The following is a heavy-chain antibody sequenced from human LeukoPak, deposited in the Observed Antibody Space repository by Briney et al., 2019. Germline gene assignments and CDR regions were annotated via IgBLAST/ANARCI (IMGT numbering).Heavy chain of an antibody. CDR1: GFTFSSYW. D-gene: IGHD1-26*01. CDR2: IKQDGSEK. CDR3: ARDHRETSILVGAMGY. Sequence: GGSLRLSCAASGFTFSSYWMSWVRQAPGKGLEWVANIKQDGSEKYYVDSVKGRFTISRDNAKNSLYLQMNSLRAEDTAVYYCARDHRETSILVGAMGYWGQGTLVTVSS. V-gene: IGHV3-7*01. J-gene: IGHJ4*02.